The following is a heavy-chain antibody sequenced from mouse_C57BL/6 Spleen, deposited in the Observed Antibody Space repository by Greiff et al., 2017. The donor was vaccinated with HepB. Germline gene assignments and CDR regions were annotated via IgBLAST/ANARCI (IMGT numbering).Heavy chain of an antibody. J-gene: IGHJ2*01. D-gene: IGHD1-1*01. V-gene: IGHV1-82*01. CDR2: LYPGDGDT. CDR1: GYAFSSSW. CDR3: ARLGYVSFYYFDD. Sequence: VQLVESGPELVKPGASVKISCKASGYAFSSSWMNWVKQRPGKGLEWIGRLYPGDGDTNYNGKFKGKATLTADKSSSTAYMQLSSLTSEDSAVYFCARLGYVSFYYFDDWGQGTTLTVSS.